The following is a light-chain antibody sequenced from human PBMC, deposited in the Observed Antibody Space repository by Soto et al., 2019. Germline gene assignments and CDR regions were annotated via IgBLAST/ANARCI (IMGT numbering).Light chain of an antibody. V-gene: IGLV1-40*01. CDR2: GNS. J-gene: IGLJ1*01. Sequence: QSVLTQPPSVSGAPGQRVTISCTGSSSNIGAGYDVHWYQQLPGTAPKLLIYGNSNRPSGVPDRFSGSKSGTSASLAITGLQAEDEADYYFQSYDSSLSGSNGFGTGTKLPVL. CDR1: SSNIGAGYD. CDR3: QSYDSSLSGSNG.